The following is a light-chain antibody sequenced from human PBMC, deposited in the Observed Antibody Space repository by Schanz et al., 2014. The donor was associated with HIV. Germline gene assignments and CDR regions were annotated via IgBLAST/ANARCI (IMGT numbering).Light chain of an antibody. CDR3: QQYSTYPYT. Sequence: IVLTQSPGTLSLSPGERATLTCRASQSVSSSYLAWYQQKPGQAPRLLIYGAASRATGIPDRFSGSGSGTDFTLTISNLEPDDFAIYYCQQYSTYPYTFGQGTKLDIQ. J-gene: IGKJ2*01. V-gene: IGKV3-20*01. CDR2: GAA. CDR1: QSVSSSY.